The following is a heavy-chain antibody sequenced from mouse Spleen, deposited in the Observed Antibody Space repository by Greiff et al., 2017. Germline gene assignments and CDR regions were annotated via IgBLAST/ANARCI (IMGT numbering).Heavy chain of an antibody. CDR2: ISSGGGNT. D-gene: IGHD2-1*01. Sequence: EVKLVESGGGLVKLGGSLKLSCAASGFTFSSYAMSWVRQTPEKRLEWVATISSGGGNTYYPDSVKGRFTISRDNAKNTLYLQMSSLKSEDTAMYYCARPGYGNYIFGYFDYWGQGTTLTVSS. CDR1: GFTFSSYA. V-gene: IGHV5-9*04. J-gene: IGHJ2*01. CDR3: ARPGYGNYIFGYFDY.